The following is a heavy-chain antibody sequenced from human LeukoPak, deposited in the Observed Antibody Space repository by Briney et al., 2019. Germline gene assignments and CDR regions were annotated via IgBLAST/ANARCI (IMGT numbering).Heavy chain of an antibody. CDR3: AKTSWQYLEFDP. D-gene: IGHD2-2*01. CDR1: GFTFSTYA. CDR2: IYSGGST. J-gene: IGHJ5*02. Sequence: GGSLRLSCAASGFTFSTYAMSWVRQAPGKGLEWVSVIYSGGSTYYADSVKGRFTISRDNSKNTLHLHMNSLRAEDTAVYYCAKTSWQYLEFDPWGQGTLVTVSS. V-gene: IGHV3-23*03.